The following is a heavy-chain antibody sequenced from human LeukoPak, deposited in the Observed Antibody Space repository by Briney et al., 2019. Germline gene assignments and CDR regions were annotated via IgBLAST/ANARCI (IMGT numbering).Heavy chain of an antibody. J-gene: IGHJ5*02. CDR1: GYTLTKLS. Sequence: GASVKVSSKVSGYTLTKLSMHWVRHAPGKGLEWMGGFDPEDGETIYAQKFQGRVTMTEDTSTDTAYMELSSLRSEDTAVYYCATIPVADFWSGYGPGGQGTLVTVSS. V-gene: IGHV1-24*01. CDR2: FDPEDGET. CDR3: ATIPVADFWSGYGP. D-gene: IGHD3-3*01.